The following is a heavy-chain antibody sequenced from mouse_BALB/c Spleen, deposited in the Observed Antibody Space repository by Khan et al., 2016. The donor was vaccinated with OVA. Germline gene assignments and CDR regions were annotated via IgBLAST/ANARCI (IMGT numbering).Heavy chain of an antibody. Sequence: QVQLKQSGTELARPGASVKLSCKASGYTFTSYWMQWVKQRPGQGLEWIGAVYPGDGNTRYTQKFKGKATLTADKSSSTAYIQLSSLASEDSAVYYCARGGITRGYFDYWGQGTTLTVSS. J-gene: IGHJ2*01. V-gene: IGHV1-87*01. CDR1: GYTFTSYW. D-gene: IGHD1-1*01. CDR2: VYPGDGNT. CDR3: ARGGITRGYFDY.